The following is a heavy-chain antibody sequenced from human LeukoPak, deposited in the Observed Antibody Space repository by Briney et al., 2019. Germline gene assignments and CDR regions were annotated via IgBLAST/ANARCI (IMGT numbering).Heavy chain of an antibody. CDR3: AILPGYSSSWYEVDY. V-gene: IGHV3-23*01. D-gene: IGHD6-13*01. CDR2: ISGSGSST. Sequence: PGGSLRLSCAASGFTFSSYATSWVRQAPGKGLEWVSGISGSGSSTYYADSVKGRFTISRDNSKNTLYLQMNSPRAEDTAVYYCAILPGYSSSWYEVDYWGQGTLVTVSS. CDR1: GFTFSSYA. J-gene: IGHJ4*02.